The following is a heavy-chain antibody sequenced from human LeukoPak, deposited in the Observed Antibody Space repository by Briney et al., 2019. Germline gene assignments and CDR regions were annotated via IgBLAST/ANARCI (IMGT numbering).Heavy chain of an antibody. V-gene: IGHV4-59*01. J-gene: IGHJ4*02. Sequence: SETLSLTCTVSGGSISSYYWSSIRQPPGKGLEWIGYIYYSGSTNYNPSLKSRVTISVDTSKNQFSLKLSSVTAADTAVYYCAREASCSSTSCYAHFDYWGQGTLVTVSS. CDR2: IYYSGST. CDR1: GGSISSYY. CDR3: AREASCSSTSCYAHFDY. D-gene: IGHD2-2*01.